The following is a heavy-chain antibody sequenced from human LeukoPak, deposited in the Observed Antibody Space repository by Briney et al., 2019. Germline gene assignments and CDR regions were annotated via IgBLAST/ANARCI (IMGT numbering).Heavy chain of an antibody. CDR3: ARGAGYNYPYYFDY. CDR1: GFTFGHNA. CDR2: LSGSGGDT. J-gene: IGHJ4*02. V-gene: IGHV3-23*01. D-gene: IGHD5-24*01. Sequence: GGSLRVSCVASGFTFGHNAMAWVRQAPGKRLEWVSALSGSGGDTFYADSVKGRFTISRDNSKNTLYLQLSSLRPDDTAVYYCARGAGYNYPYYFDYWGQGTLVTVSS.